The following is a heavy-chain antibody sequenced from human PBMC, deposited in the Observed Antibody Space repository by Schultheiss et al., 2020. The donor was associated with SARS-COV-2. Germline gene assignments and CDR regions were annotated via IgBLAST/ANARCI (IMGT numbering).Heavy chain of an antibody. J-gene: IGHJ4*02. CDR1: GGSISSYY. D-gene: IGHD1-26*01. CDR3: ARSPEPSGSSDY. Sequence: SETLSLTCTVSGGSISSYYWSWIRQPPGKRLEWIGYIYYSGSTNYNPSLKSRVTMSVDTSKNQFSLKLSSVTAADTAVYYCARSPEPSGSSDYWGQGTLVTVSS. V-gene: IGHV4-59*08. CDR2: IYYSGST.